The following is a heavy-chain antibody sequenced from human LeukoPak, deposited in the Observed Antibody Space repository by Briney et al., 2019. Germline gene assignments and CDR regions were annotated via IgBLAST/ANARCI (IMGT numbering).Heavy chain of an antibody. CDR1: GGSISSSSYY. D-gene: IGHD6-13*01. CDR3: ARGSSYSNWFDP. V-gene: IGHV3-11*01. J-gene: IGHJ5*02. CDR2: ISSSGSTI. Sequence: LSLTCTVSGGSISSSSYYWGWIRQAPGKGLEWVSYISSSGSTIYYADSVKGRFTVSRDNAKNSLYLQMNSLRAEDTAVYYCARGSSYSNWFDPWGQGTLVTVSS.